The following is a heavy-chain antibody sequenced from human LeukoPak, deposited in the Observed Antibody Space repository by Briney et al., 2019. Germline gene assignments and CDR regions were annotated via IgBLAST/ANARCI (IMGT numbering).Heavy chain of an antibody. Sequence: GGSLRLSCAASGITVSSYWMHWVRQAPGKGLVWVSRINSDGSVTNYADSVEGRFTISRDNAMNTLYLQMNDLRAEDTAVYYCVTDRYSDSAFGDWGQGTLVTVSS. J-gene: IGHJ4*02. D-gene: IGHD1-26*01. V-gene: IGHV3-74*01. CDR1: GITVSSYW. CDR3: VTDRYSDSAFGD. CDR2: INSDGSVT.